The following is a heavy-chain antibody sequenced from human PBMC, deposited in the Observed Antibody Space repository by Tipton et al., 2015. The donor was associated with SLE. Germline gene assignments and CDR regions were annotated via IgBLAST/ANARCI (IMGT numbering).Heavy chain of an antibody. CDR3: ARGGSSSR. D-gene: IGHD6-13*01. CDR1: GFTVSTNE. V-gene: IGHV3-69-1*01. CDR2: ISSDTT. Sequence: GSLRLSCAASGFTVSTNEVTWVRQAPGRGLEWVSFISSDTTYYADSVKGRFTISRDNAKNSLYLQMNSLRAEDTAVYYCARGGSSSRWGQGALVTVSS. J-gene: IGHJ4*02.